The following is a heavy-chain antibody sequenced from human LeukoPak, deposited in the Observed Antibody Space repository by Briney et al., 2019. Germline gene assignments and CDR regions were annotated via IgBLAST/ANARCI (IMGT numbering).Heavy chain of an antibody. Sequence: PGGSLRLSCAASGFTFSSYWMSWVRQAPGKGLEWVANIKQDGSEKYYVDSVKGRFTISRDNAKNSLYLQMSSLRAEDTAVYYCARDPRLNYDILTGHFDYWGQGTLVTVSS. CDR3: ARDPRLNYDILTGHFDY. CDR2: IKQDGSEK. J-gene: IGHJ4*02. CDR1: GFTFSSYW. V-gene: IGHV3-7*01. D-gene: IGHD3-9*01.